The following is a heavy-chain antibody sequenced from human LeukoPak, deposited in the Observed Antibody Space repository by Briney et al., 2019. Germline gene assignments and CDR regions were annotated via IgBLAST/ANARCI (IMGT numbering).Heavy chain of an antibody. J-gene: IGHJ4*02. Sequence: SETLSLTCTVSGGSISSSSYYWGWIRQPPGKGLEWIGNIYYSGNTYYSPSLKSRVTISVDTSKNQFSLNLSSVTAADTAVYYCARVKFPRVYGSGGFDYWGQGTLVTVSS. CDR1: GGSISSSSYY. D-gene: IGHD3-10*01. V-gene: IGHV4-39*07. CDR3: ARVKFPRVYGSGGFDY. CDR2: IYYSGNT.